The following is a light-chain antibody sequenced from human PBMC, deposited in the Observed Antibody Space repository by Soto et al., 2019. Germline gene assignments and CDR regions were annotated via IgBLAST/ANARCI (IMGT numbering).Light chain of an antibody. V-gene: IGKV3-20*01. CDR1: QSVSGY. CDR3: QQYGRSLPIT. Sequence: TQSPSTLSASVGDTVTVTCRASQSVSGYLVWYQQKPGQAPRLLIFGASSRATGIPGRFSGSGSGTDFTLTISRVEPEDFAVYYCQQYGRSLPITFGQGTRLEIK. J-gene: IGKJ5*01. CDR2: GAS.